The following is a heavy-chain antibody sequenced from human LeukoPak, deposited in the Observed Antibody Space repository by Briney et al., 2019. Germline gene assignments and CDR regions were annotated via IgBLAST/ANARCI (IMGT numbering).Heavy chain of an antibody. CDR2: IYYSGST. D-gene: IGHD6-13*01. CDR3: ARMGIAAAGTDY. Sequence: SETLSLTCTVSGGCISSSSYYWGWIRQPPGKGLEWIGSIYYSGSTYYNPSLKSRVTISVDTSKNQFSLKLSSVTAADTAVYYCARMGIAAAGTDYWGQSPLVTVFS. CDR1: GGCISSSSYY. V-gene: IGHV4-39*01. J-gene: IGHJ4*02.